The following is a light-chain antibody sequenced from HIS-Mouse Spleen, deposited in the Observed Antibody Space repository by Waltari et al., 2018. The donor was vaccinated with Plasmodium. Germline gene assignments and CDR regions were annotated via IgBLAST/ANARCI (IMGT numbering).Light chain of an antibody. V-gene: IGLV2-11*01. CDR2: DVI. CDR3: CSYAGSYTYV. CDR1: SSDVGGYNY. Sequence: QSALTQPRSVSGSPGQSVTISCTGTSSDVGGYNYVSWDQQHPGKAPKLMIYDVIKRPSGCPGRFLGSKSCHTASLTISGLQAEDEADYYCCSYAGSYTYVFGTGTKVTVL. J-gene: IGLJ1*01.